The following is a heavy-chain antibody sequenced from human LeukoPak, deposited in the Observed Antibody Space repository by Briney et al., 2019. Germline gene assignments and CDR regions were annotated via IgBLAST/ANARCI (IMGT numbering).Heavy chain of an antibody. D-gene: IGHD2-15*01. CDR1: GFTFSTYS. CDR3: AKISWDGRGTFY. CDR2: IRGGGGDT. V-gene: IGHV3-23*01. Sequence: PGGSLRLSCAASGFTFSTYSMSWVRQAPGKGLEWVSSIRGGGGDTYYADSVKGRFTISRGNSKDTLSLQMNSLRAEDTAVYYCAKISWDGRGTFYWGQGTLVTVSS. J-gene: IGHJ4*02.